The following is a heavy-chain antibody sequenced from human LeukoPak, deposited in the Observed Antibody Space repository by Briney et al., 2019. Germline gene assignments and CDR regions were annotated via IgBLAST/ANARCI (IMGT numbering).Heavy chain of an antibody. V-gene: IGHV4-38-2*02. CDR1: GYSIISDYY. Sequence: SETLSLTCTVSGYSIISDYYWGWIRQPPGQGLEWIGSIYYSGSTYYNPSLKSRVTISVDTSKNQFSLKLSSVTAADTAVYYCARVPSDYGDYGGAFDIWGQGTMVTVSS. CDR3: ARVPSDYGDYGGAFDI. J-gene: IGHJ3*02. D-gene: IGHD4-17*01. CDR2: IYYSGST.